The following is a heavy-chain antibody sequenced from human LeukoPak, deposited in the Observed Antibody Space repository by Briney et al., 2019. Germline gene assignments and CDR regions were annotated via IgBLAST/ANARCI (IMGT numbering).Heavy chain of an antibody. Sequence: GGSLRLSCVASGFTFSSYWMSWVRQAPGKGLEWVANIKQDGSEKYYVDSVKGRFTISRDNAKNSLYLQMNSLRAEDTAVYYCARAGGMRTGTTYYYYMDVWGKGTTVTVSS. CDR3: ARAGGMRTGTTYYYYMDV. CDR1: GFTFSSYW. D-gene: IGHD1-7*01. J-gene: IGHJ6*03. CDR2: IKQDGSEK. V-gene: IGHV3-7*01.